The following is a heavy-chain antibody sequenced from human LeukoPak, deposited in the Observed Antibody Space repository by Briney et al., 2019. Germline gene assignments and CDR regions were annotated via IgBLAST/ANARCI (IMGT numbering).Heavy chain of an antibody. CDR1: GYTLTTYY. J-gene: IGHJ6*03. CDR2: INPSGGST. CDR3: ARDPFTDYYFYVDV. V-gene: IGHV1-46*01. Sequence: GASVKVSCKASGYTLTTYYMHWVRQAPGQGLEWMGIINPSGGSTNYAQKFQGRVTMTRDTSTSTVYMELSSLRSEDTAVYYCARDPFTDYYFYVDVWGKGTTVTVSS.